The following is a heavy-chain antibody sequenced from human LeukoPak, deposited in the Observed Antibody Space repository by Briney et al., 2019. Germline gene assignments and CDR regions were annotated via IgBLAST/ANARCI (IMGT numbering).Heavy chain of an antibody. CDR3: ARGDYDILTGYYEAFDI. CDR2: ISSSGSTI. D-gene: IGHD3-9*01. J-gene: IGHJ3*02. V-gene: IGHV3-48*03. CDR1: GFTFSSYE. Sequence: PPGGSLRLSCAASGFTFSSYEMNWVRQAPGKGLEWVSYISSSGSTIYYADSMKGRFTISRDNAKNSLYLQMNSLRAEDTAVYYCARGDYDILTGYYEAFDIWGQGTMVTVSS.